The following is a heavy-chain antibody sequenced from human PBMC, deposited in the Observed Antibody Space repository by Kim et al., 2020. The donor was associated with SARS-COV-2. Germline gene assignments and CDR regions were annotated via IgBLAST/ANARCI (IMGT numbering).Heavy chain of an antibody. V-gene: IGHV4-34*01. Sequence: SETLSLTCAVYGGSFSGYYWSWIRQPPGKGLEWIGEINHSGSTNYNPSLKSRVTISVDTSKNQFSLKLSSVTAADTAVYYCARGRGRSGYWDYYYYYVM. D-gene: IGHD3-22*01. J-gene: IGHJ6*01. CDR2: INHSGST. CDR3: ARGRGRSGYWDYYYYYVM. CDR1: GGSFSGYY.